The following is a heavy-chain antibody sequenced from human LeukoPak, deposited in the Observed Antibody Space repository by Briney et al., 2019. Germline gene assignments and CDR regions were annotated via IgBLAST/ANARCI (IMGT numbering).Heavy chain of an antibody. CDR2: MNPNSGNT. V-gene: IGHV1-8*03. D-gene: IGHD3-3*01. CDR3: ARENQGYDFWSGYPLYYYYMDV. J-gene: IGHJ6*03. CDR1: GYTLTELS. Sequence: ASVKVSCKVSGYTLTELSIHWVRQATGQGLEWMGWMNPNSGNTGYAQKFQGRVTITRNTSISTAYMELSSLRSEDTAVYYCARENQGYDFWSGYPLYYYYMDVWGKGTTVTVSS.